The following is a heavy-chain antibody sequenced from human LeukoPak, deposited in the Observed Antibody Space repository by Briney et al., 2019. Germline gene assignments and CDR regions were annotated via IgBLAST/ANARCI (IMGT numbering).Heavy chain of an antibody. Sequence: SETLSLTCTVSGGSISSSSYYWGWIRQPPGKGLEWIGSIYYSGSTYYNPSLKSRVTISVDTSKNQFSLKLSSVTAADTAVYYCARHSAIVATISPYYYYYMDVWGKGTTVTISS. D-gene: IGHD5-12*01. CDR1: GGSISSSSYY. V-gene: IGHV4-39*01. J-gene: IGHJ6*03. CDR3: ARHSAIVATISPYYYYYMDV. CDR2: IYYSGST.